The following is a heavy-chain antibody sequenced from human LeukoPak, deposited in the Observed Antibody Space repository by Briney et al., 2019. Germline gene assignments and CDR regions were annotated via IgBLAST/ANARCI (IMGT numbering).Heavy chain of an antibody. CDR2: ISAYNGNT. V-gene: IGHV1-18*01. Sequence: GASVKVSCKASGYTFTSYGISWVRQAPGQGLEWMGWISAYNGNTNYAQKLQGRVTMTTDTSTSTAYMELRSLRSDDTAVYYCARDHPAAYYDFWSGAYYFDYWGQGTLVTVSS. D-gene: IGHD3-3*01. J-gene: IGHJ4*02. CDR1: GYTFTSYG. CDR3: ARDHPAAYYDFWSGAYYFDY.